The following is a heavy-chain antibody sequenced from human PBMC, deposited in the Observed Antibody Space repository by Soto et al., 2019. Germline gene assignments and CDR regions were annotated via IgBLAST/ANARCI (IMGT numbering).Heavy chain of an antibody. CDR3: AKDFPSGSSRYDRFDP. CDR2: ISHDGSTK. Sequence: QVQLVESGGGVVQPGRSLRLSCAASGFTFSLYGIHRVRQAPGKGLEWLAVISHDGSTKYYADSVKGRFTVSRDNSKNSVYLQMNSLRGEDTAIYYCAKDFPSGSSRYDRFDPWGLGTSVIVS. CDR1: GFTFSLYG. V-gene: IGHV3-30*18. D-gene: IGHD6-19*01. J-gene: IGHJ5*02.